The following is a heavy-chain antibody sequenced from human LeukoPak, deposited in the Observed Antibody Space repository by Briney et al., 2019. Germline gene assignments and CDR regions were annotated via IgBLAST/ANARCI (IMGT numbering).Heavy chain of an antibody. J-gene: IGHJ4*02. CDR2: ISSSSSYI. D-gene: IGHD6-19*01. V-gene: IGHV3-21*04. CDR1: GFTFSSYS. CDR3: ARGSSGWYFGSTFDY. Sequence: GGSLRLSCAASGFTFSSYSMNWVRQAPGKGLEWVSPISSSSSYIYYADSVKGRFTISRDNAKNSLYLQMNSLRAEDTAVYYCARGSSGWYFGSTFDYWGQGTLVTVSS.